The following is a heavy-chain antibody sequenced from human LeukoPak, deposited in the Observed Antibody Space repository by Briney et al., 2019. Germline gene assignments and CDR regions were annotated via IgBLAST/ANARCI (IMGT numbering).Heavy chain of an antibody. Sequence: GGSLRLSCAASGFTFSSYAMHWVRQAPGKGLEWVAVISYDGSNKYYADSVKGRFTISRDNSNNTLYLQMNSLRAEDTAVYYCAREGGDSGSYRSPWGFDYWGQGTLVTVSS. D-gene: IGHD1-26*01. J-gene: IGHJ4*02. CDR3: AREGGDSGSYRSPWGFDY. V-gene: IGHV3-30-3*01. CDR1: GFTFSSYA. CDR2: ISYDGSNK.